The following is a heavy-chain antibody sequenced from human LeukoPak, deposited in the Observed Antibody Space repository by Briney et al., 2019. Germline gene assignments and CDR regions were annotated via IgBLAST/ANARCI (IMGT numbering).Heavy chain of an antibody. J-gene: IGHJ5*02. V-gene: IGHV1-46*01. CDR3: AREGGIAAADEGWFDP. Sequence: ASVKVSCEASGYTFTSYYMHWVRQAPGQGLEWMGIINPSAGSTRYAQKFQGRVTMTRDTSTSTVYMELSSLRSEDTAVYYCAREGGIAAADEGWFDPWGQGTLVTVSS. D-gene: IGHD6-13*01. CDR2: INPSAGST. CDR1: GYTFTSYY.